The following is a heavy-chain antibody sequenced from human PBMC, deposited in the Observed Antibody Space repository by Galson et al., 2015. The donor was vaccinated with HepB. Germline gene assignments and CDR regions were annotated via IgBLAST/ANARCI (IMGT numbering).Heavy chain of an antibody. CDR2: IYAGGST. CDR1: GFTVTSNY. D-gene: IGHD1-1*01. Sequence: SLRLSCAASGFTVTSNYMTWVRQAPGKGLEWVSIIYAGGSTFYTDSVKGRFSISRDISRKMLSLQMNSLRVDDTAVYYCARAPGLEDALNIWGQGTVVTVSS. J-gene: IGHJ3*02. CDR3: ARAPGLEDALNI. V-gene: IGHV3-53*01.